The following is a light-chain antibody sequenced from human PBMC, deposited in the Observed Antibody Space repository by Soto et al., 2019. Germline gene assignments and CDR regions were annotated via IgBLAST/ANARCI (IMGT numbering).Light chain of an antibody. J-gene: IGKJ2*01. CDR2: DSS. CDR3: QQYNSFSHT. V-gene: IGKV1-5*01. CDR1: QSISSW. Sequence: DIQMTQSPSTLSASVGDRVTITCRASQSISSWLAWYQQKPGKAPKLLMYDSSSLDSGVPSRFSGSGSGTEFTLTISSLQPDDFATYYCQQYNSFSHTFGQGTKLEIK.